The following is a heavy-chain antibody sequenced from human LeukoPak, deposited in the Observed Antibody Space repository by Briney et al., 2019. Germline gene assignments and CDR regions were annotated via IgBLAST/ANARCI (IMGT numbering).Heavy chain of an antibody. CDR1: GFTFSSYW. V-gene: IGHV3-23*01. J-gene: IGHJ6*02. Sequence: GGSLRLSCAASGFTFSSYWMSWVRQAPGKGLEWVSAISGSGGSTYYADSVKGRFTISRDNSKNTLYLQMNSLRAEDTAVYYCAKGEDYSNYYGMDVWGQGTTVTVSS. CDR2: ISGSGGST. D-gene: IGHD4-11*01. CDR3: AKGEDYSNYYGMDV.